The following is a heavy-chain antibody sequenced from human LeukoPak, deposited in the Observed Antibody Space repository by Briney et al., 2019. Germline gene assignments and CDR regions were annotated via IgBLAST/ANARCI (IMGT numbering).Heavy chain of an antibody. Sequence: ASVKVSCKASGGTFSSYAISWVRQAPGQGLEWMGGIIPIFGKANYAQKFQGRVTITADESTSTAYMELSSLRSEETAVYYCAGLQKYYYYGMDVWGQGTTVTVSS. V-gene: IGHV1-69*13. CDR2: IIPIFGKA. CDR3: AGLQKYYYYGMDV. J-gene: IGHJ6*02. CDR1: GGTFSSYA.